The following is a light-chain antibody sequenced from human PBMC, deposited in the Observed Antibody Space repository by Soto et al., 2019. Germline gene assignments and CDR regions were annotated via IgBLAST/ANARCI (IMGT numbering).Light chain of an antibody. CDR3: QQYNNWPPLT. CDR1: QSVSGN. Sequence: EIVMTQSPATLSVSPGERATLSCRASQSVSGNLAWYQQKPGQAPRLLIYGASTRATGIPARFSGSGYGTELTLTLSSLQYEDFAVYYCQQYNNWPPLTFGGGTKEEIK. V-gene: IGKV3-15*01. J-gene: IGKJ4*01. CDR2: GAS.